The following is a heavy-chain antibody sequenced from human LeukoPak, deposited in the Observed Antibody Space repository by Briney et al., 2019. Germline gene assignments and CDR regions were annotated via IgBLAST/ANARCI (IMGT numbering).Heavy chain of an antibody. V-gene: IGHV3-7*04. J-gene: IGHJ4*02. Sequence: GGSLRLSCGDSGFTFSSHWMSWGRQAPGKGLEWVASINQDGSEKYYVDSVKGRFTISRDNAKNSLSLQMNSLRAEDTAVYYCARGKFGSGWIFDYWGQGTLVTVSS. D-gene: IGHD6-19*01. CDR1: GFTFSSHW. CDR2: INQDGSEK. CDR3: ARGKFGSGWIFDY.